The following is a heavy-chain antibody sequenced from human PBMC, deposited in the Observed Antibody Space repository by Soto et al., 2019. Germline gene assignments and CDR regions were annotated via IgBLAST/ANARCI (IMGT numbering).Heavy chain of an antibody. V-gene: IGHV3-9*01. CDR1: GFIFEDYA. Sequence: GGSLRLSCATSGFIFEDYAMHWVRQAPGKGLEWVSGLSWNGGATGYADSVRGRFTISRDNARTSLYLQMNSLRPEDTALYYRAKDMEANTIFDALEVWGQGTMVTGSS. CDR3: AKDMEANTIFDALEV. D-gene: IGHD1-1*01. J-gene: IGHJ3*01. CDR2: LSWNGGAT.